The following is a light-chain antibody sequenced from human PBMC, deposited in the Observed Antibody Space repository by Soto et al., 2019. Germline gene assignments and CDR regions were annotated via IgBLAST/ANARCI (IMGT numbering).Light chain of an antibody. CDR1: QDITNY. CDR3: QQYDDLPFT. V-gene: IGKV1-33*01. J-gene: IGKJ3*01. CDR2: DAS. Sequence: DIQMTQSPSSLSASVGDRVTITCQASQDITNYLSWYQQKPGKAPELLIYDASNLETGVPSRFSGSGSGTDFTFTISSLQPEDTATYYCQQYDDLPFTVGPGNKVDIK.